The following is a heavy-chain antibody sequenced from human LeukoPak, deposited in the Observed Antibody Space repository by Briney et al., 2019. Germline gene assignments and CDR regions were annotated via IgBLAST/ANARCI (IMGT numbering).Heavy chain of an antibody. CDR3: AASIAAAGVDY. Sequence: SETLSLTCAVYGGSFSGYYWSWIRQPPGKGLEWIGEINHSGSTNYNPSLKSRVTISVDTSKNQFSLKLSSVTAADTAVYYCAASIAAAGVDYWGQGTLVTVSS. CDR2: INHSGST. J-gene: IGHJ4*02. D-gene: IGHD6-13*01. V-gene: IGHV4-34*01. CDR1: GGSFSGYY.